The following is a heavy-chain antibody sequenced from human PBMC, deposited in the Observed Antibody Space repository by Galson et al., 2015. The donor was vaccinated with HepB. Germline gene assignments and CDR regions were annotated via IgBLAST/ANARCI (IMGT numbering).Heavy chain of an antibody. D-gene: IGHD3-22*01. J-gene: IGHJ4*02. CDR3: ATATSGYYYDY. Sequence: SCKASGYTFTSSGITWVRQAPGHGLEWMGWISTYNVNTDYAQNFQGRVTMTTDTSTSTAYMELRSLRSDDTAVYYCATATSGYYYDYWGQGTLVTVSS. V-gene: IGHV1-18*01. CDR2: ISTYNVNT. CDR1: GYTFTSSG.